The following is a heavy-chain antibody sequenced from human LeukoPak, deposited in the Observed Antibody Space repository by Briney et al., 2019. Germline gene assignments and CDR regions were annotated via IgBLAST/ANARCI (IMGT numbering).Heavy chain of an antibody. Sequence: GSSVKVSCKASGGTFSSYAISWVRQAPGQGLEWMGGIIPIFGTANYAQKFQGRVTITADESTSTAYMELSSLRSEDTAVYYCARDAAPGVVPAAYFDYWGQGTLVTVSS. CDR1: GGTFSSYA. CDR3: ARDAAPGVVPAAYFDY. V-gene: IGHV1-69*01. D-gene: IGHD2-2*01. J-gene: IGHJ4*02. CDR2: IIPIFGTA.